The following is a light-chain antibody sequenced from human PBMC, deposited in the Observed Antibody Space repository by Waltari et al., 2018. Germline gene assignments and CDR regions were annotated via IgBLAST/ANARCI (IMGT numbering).Light chain of an antibody. Sequence: DIQMTQYPSTLFASVGDRVTITCRASQSISSWLAWYQQKPGKAPKLLSYKASSLESGVPSRFSGSGSGTEFTLTISSLQPDDFATYYYQQYNSYSWTFGQGTKVEIK. J-gene: IGKJ1*01. CDR2: KAS. CDR3: QQYNSYSWT. V-gene: IGKV1-5*03. CDR1: QSISSW.